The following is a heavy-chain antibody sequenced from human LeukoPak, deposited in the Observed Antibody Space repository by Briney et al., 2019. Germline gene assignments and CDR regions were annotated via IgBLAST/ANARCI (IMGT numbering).Heavy chain of an antibody. Sequence: ESGPTLVKPTQTLTLTCTFSGFSLSTSGVGVGWIRQPPGKALEWLALIYWDDDKRYSPSLKSRLTITKDTSKNQVVLTMTNMDPVDTATYYCAHRDVLRYFGWSPPFDYWGQGTLVTVSS. V-gene: IGHV2-5*02. CDR2: IYWDDDK. CDR1: GFSLSTSGVG. J-gene: IGHJ4*02. D-gene: IGHD3-9*01. CDR3: AHRDVLRYFGWSPPFDY.